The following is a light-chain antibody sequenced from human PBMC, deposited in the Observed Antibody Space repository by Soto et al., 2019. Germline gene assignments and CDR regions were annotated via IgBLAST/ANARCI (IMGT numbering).Light chain of an antibody. CDR3: SSYTSSSTYV. CDR1: SSDVGSYNR. V-gene: IGLV2-18*02. CDR2: EVS. J-gene: IGLJ1*01. Sequence: QSALTQPPSVSGSPGQSVTISCTGTSSDVGSYNRVSWYQQPPGTAPNVMIYEVSNRPSGVPDRFSGSKSDNTASLTISGLQAEDEADYYCSSYTSSSTYVFGTGTKLTVL.